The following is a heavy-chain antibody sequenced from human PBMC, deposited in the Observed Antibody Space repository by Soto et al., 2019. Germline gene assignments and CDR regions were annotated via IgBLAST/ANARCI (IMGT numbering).Heavy chain of an antibody. CDR3: ARIGVSSGHESPDFDS. V-gene: IGHV1-18*01. CDR2: ISGFNGNT. Sequence: ASVKVSCKASGYTFNFYGITWVRQAPGQGLEWMGWISGFNGNTNYAADLQGRVTMTTDTSTSTAYMELRGLRSDDTAVYYCARIGVSSGHESPDFDSWGQGTLVT. CDR1: GYTFNFYG. J-gene: IGHJ4*02. D-gene: IGHD3-16*01.